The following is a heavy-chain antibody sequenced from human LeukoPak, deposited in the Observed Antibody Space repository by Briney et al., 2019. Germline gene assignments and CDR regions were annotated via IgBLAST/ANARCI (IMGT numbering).Heavy chain of an antibody. CDR1: GGSFSVYY. CDR2: IDHSGST. D-gene: IGHD3-16*01. J-gene: IGHJ4*02. V-gene: IGHV4-34*01. CDR3: ARGNNYDNAPGQGYYFDY. Sequence: PSETLSLTCAVYGGSFSVYYWSWIRQPPGKGLEWIGEIDHSGSTNYNPSLKSRVTISVDTSKNQFSLKLSSVTAADTAVYYCARGNNYDNAPGQGYYFDYWGQGTLVAVSS.